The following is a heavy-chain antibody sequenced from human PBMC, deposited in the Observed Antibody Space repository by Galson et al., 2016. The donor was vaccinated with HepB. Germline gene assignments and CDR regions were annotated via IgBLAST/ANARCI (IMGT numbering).Heavy chain of an antibody. V-gene: IGHV1-18*01. Sequence: SVKVSCKASGYTFNHYVITWVRQAPGQGLEWLGWSNSDGTNTPRAQGVPGRISMTADTSTNTANMELKNLRSDDTAVYYCARGSKPAGVDWGQGTLVTVSS. CDR2: SNSDGTNT. J-gene: IGHJ4*02. D-gene: IGHD2-8*01. CDR1: GYTFNHYV. CDR3: ARGSKPAGVD.